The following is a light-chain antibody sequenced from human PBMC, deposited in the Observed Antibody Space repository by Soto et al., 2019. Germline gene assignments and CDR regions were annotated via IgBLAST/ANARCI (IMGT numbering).Light chain of an antibody. CDR3: CSHTGSNNFVV. V-gene: IGLV2-8*01. CDR1: SSDIGGYNY. Sequence: QSVLTQPPSASGSPGQSVTISCTATSSDIGGYNYVSWYQQHPGKAPKLMIYEVTKRPSGVPDRFSGSKSGYTASLTVAGLQAEDEADYYCCSHTGSNNFVVFGGGTTLTVL. J-gene: IGLJ2*01. CDR2: EVT.